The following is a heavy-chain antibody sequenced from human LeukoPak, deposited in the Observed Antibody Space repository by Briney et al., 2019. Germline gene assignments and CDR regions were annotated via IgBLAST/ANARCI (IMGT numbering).Heavy chain of an antibody. CDR3: AKVITSGRYYYFDY. CDR2: ISGSGGDT. CDR1: GFTFSSYA. J-gene: IGHJ4*02. V-gene: IGHV3-23*01. D-gene: IGHD1-26*01. Sequence: GGSLRLSCAASGFTFSSYAMSWVRRAPGKGLEWVSAISGSGGDTYYADSVKGRFTISRDNSKNTLYLQMNSLRAEDTAVYYCAKVITSGRYYYFDYWGQGTLVTVSS.